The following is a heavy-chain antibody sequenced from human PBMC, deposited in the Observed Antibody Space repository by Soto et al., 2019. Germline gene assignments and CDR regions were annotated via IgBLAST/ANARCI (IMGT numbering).Heavy chain of an antibody. CDR3: ARVPRYSFEIVQVPAVMFEDWFDP. CDR1: GYRFNTYW. V-gene: IGHV5-51*01. Sequence: PGESLKISCKGSGYRFNTYWIGWVRQMPGKGLEWMGIIYPGDSDTRYSPSFQGQVTISADKSISTAYLQWSSLKASDTAMYYCARVPRYSFEIVQVPAVMFEDWFDPWGQGTLVTVSS. D-gene: IGHD2-2*01. J-gene: IGHJ5*02. CDR2: IYPGDSDT.